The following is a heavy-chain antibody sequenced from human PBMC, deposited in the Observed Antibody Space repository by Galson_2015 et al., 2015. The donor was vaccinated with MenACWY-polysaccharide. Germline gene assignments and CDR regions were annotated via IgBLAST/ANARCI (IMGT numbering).Heavy chain of an antibody. Sequence: SVRVSCKASGYAFATYDINWLRQASGQGLEGMEWMKPSGGDTGDAQKVQGRVAMTRVTATNTAYMELRMLRSDDTSVYYCTRIIARRHSFVDSWGQGTLVSVS. D-gene: IGHD2-21*01. CDR1: GYAFATYD. V-gene: IGHV1-8*01. J-gene: IGHJ4*02. CDR2: MKPSGGDT. CDR3: TRIIARRHSFVDS.